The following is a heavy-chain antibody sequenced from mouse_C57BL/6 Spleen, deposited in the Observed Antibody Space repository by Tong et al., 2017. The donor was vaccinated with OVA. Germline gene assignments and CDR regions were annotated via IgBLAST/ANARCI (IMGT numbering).Heavy chain of an antibody. CDR3: ARGRLLGAMDY. CDR1: GFTFSSYG. V-gene: IGHV5-6*01. J-gene: IGHJ4*01. Sequence: EVQLQESGGDLVKPGGSLKLSCAASGFTFSSYGMSWVRQTPDKRLEWVATISSGGSYTYYPDSVKGRFTISRDNAKNTLYLEMSSLRSEDTAMYYCARGRLLGAMDYWGQGTSVTVSS. D-gene: IGHD2-3*01. CDR2: ISSGGSYT.